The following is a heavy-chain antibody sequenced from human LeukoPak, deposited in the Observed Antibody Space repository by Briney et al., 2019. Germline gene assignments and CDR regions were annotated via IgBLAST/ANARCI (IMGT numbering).Heavy chain of an antibody. D-gene: IGHD3-16*01. Sequence: GGSLRLSCVASGFIFSSYAMSWVRQAPGKGLEWVSGISGSGGGTYYADSVKGRFTISRDNSKNTLYLQMNSLRAEDTAVFYCAKTKGATHPYYLDYWGQETLVTVSS. V-gene: IGHV3-23*01. J-gene: IGHJ4*02. CDR1: GFIFSSYA. CDR2: ISGSGGGT. CDR3: AKTKGATHPYYLDY.